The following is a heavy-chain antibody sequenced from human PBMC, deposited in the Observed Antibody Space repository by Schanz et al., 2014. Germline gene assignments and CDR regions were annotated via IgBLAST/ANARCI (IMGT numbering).Heavy chain of an antibody. CDR1: GFTFSSHW. CDR2: INSVGSNT. V-gene: IGHV3-74*02. Sequence: VQLVDSGGGLVKPGGSLRLSCAASGFTFSSHWMHWVRQDPGKGLVWVARINSVGSNTDYADSVTGRFTISRDNSKNSLYLQMSSLRAEDTAVYYCAKSLESCPGGRCSRGYFDYWGQGTLVTVSS. J-gene: IGHJ4*02. D-gene: IGHD2-8*02. CDR3: AKSLESCPGGRCSRGYFDY.